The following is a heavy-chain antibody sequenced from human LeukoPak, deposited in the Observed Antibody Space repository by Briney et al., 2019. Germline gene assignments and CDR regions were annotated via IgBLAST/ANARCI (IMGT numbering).Heavy chain of an antibody. Sequence: SETLSLTCSVSGGSISRYYWSWIRRPPGKGLEWIGYISDSGSTNYKSSLKSRVTILEDTTKNQFSLKLSSVTAADTAVYYCARVRFSLGDYYFDYWGQGTLVTVSS. CDR1: GGSISRYY. J-gene: IGHJ4*02. CDR3: ARVRFSLGDYYFDY. CDR2: ISDSGST. D-gene: IGHD4-17*01. V-gene: IGHV4-59*01.